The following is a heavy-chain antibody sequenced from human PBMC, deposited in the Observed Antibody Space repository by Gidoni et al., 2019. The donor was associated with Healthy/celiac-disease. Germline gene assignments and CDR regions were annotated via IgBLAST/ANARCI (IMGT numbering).Heavy chain of an antibody. V-gene: IGHV7-4-1*01. J-gene: IGHJ6*02. CDR2: INTNTGNP. Sequence: QVQQEQPWSASKKPGASVKVSCKASGSTFTSYAINWVRQASGQGLEWMGWINTNTGNPTYAQGFTGRFVFYLDTSVSTAYLQICSLKAEDTAVYYCARDLNYYYYYGMDVWGQGTTVTVSS. CDR1: GSTFTSYA. CDR3: ARDLNYYYYYGMDV.